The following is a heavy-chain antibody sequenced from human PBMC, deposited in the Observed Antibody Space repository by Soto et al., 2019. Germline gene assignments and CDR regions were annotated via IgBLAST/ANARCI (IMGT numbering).Heavy chain of an antibody. J-gene: IGHJ4*02. V-gene: IGHV3-23*01. D-gene: IGHD2-8*01. CDR1: GFTFSVYG. Sequence: EVQLLESGGGLVQPGGSLRLSCAASGFTFSVYGMTWVRQGPGKGLEWVSLISGTGGTAYYADSVEGRFTISRDNSKNTLSLQMNSLRAEDTAVYYCAKNPEEMVPGGADYWGQGTLVTVSS. CDR3: AKNPEEMVPGGADY. CDR2: ISGTGGTA.